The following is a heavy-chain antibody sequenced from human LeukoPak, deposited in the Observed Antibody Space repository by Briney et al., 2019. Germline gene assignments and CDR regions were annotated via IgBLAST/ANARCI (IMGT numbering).Heavy chain of an antibody. V-gene: IGHV3-7*01. CDR1: SGYW. CDR2: IKQDGSEK. J-gene: IGHJ6*03. Sequence: GGSLRLSCAAFSGYWMTWVRQAPGKGLEWVANIKQDGSEKYYVDSVKGRFTISRDNSKNTLYLQMNSLRAEDSAVYYCATSGYSYGPDYYYMDVWGKGTAVTVSS. CDR3: ATSGYSYGPDYYYMDV. D-gene: IGHD5-18*01.